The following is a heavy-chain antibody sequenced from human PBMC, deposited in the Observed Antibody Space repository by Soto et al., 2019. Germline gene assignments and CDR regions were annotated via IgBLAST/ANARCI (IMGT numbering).Heavy chain of an antibody. Sequence: QVQLVESGGGVVQPGRSLRLSCAASGFSFSSCAMHWVRQAPGKGLGWVAVISHDGSNKYYADSVKGRFTISRANSINTLYLQMNSLRAEDTAVYYCARVSIAVAGIAYYFDYWGQGTLVTVSS. J-gene: IGHJ4*02. V-gene: IGHV3-30-3*01. CDR1: GFSFSSCA. CDR3: ARVSIAVAGIAYYFDY. D-gene: IGHD6-19*01. CDR2: ISHDGSNK.